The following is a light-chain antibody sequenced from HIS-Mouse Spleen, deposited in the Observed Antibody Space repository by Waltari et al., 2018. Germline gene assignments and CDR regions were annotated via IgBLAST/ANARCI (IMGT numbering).Light chain of an antibody. V-gene: IGKV4-1*01. CDR1: RSVLYSSNNKNY. Sequence: DIVMTQSTDSLAVALGERATINCQSSRSVLYSSNNKNYLAWYQQKPGQPPKLLIYWASTRESGVPDRFSGSGSGTDFTLTISSLQAEDVAVYYCQQYYSTLMYTFGQGTKLEIK. J-gene: IGKJ2*01. CDR3: QQYYSTLMYT. CDR2: WAS.